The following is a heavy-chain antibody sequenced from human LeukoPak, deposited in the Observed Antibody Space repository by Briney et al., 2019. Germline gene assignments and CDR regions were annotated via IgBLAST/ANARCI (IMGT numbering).Heavy chain of an antibody. CDR2: LNPKSGDT. D-gene: IGHD6-19*01. CDR3: ARCRTAVAGTDY. Sequence: GASVKVSCKASGYTFSGYYMHWVRQAPGQGLEWMGWLNPKSGDTNYAQKFQGRVAMTRDTSISTAYMELSRLRSDDTAVYYCARCRTAVAGTDYWGQGTLVTVSS. V-gene: IGHV1-2*02. CDR1: GYTFSGYY. J-gene: IGHJ4*02.